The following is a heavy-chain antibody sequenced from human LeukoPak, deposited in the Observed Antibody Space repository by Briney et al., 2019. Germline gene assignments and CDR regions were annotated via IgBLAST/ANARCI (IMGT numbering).Heavy chain of an antibody. Sequence: GGSLRLSCAASGFTFSSYGMHWVRQAPGKGLEWVAVISYDGSNKYYADSVKGRFTISRDNSKNTLYLQMNSLRAEDTAVYYCAKFSRRVITFGGVIVSPGEYYFDYWGQGTLVTVSS. J-gene: IGHJ4*02. CDR2: ISYDGSNK. V-gene: IGHV3-30*18. CDR3: AKFSRRVITFGGVIVSPGEYYFDY. D-gene: IGHD3-16*02. CDR1: GFTFSSYG.